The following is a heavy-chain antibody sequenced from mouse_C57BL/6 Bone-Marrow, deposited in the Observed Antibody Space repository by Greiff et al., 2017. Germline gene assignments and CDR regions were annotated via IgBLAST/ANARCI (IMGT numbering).Heavy chain of an antibody. Sequence: EVQLQQSGAELVRPGASVKLSCTASGFNIKDDYMHWVKQRPEQGLEWIGWFDPENGDTEYASKFQGKATITADTSSNTAYLQRSSLTSEDTAVYYCTTGTSHYYARDYWGQGTSVTVSS. CDR1: GFNIKDDY. J-gene: IGHJ4*01. CDR3: TTGTSHYYARDY. D-gene: IGHD4-1*01. CDR2: FDPENGDT. V-gene: IGHV14-4*01.